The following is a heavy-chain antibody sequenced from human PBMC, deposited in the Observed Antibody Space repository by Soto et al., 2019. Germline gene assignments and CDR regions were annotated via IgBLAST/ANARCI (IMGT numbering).Heavy chain of an antibody. CDR1: GFTFSSYW. CDR3: ASRDFWSGYYSDY. D-gene: IGHD3-3*01. Sequence: SLRLSCAGSGFTFSSYWMHWVRQAPGKGLVWVSRINSDGSSTSYADSVKGRFTISRDNAKNTLYLQMNSLRAEDTAVYYCASRDFWSGYYSDYWGQGTLVTVSS. CDR2: INSDGSST. J-gene: IGHJ4*02. V-gene: IGHV3-74*01.